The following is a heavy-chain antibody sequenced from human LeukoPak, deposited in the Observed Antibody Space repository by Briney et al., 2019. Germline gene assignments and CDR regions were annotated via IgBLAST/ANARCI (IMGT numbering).Heavy chain of an antibody. D-gene: IGHD6-6*01. CDR3: AKVSTGGSSSSVYYFDF. Sequence: PGGSLRLSCAASGFTFSSYGMSWVRQAPGKGLEWVSAISGSGGYTYHADSVKGRFTISRDNSKNTLYLQMNSLRAEDTAVYYCAKVSTGGSSSSVYYFDFWGQGTLVTVSS. J-gene: IGHJ4*02. CDR2: ISGSGGYT. CDR1: GFTFSSYG. V-gene: IGHV3-23*01.